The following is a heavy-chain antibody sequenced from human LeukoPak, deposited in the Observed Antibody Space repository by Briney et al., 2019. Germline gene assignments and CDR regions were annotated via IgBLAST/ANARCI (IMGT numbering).Heavy chain of an antibody. D-gene: IGHD2-21*01. CDR1: GGSISSYY. CDR2: IYYSGST. J-gene: IGHJ3*02. CDR3: ARSEEQCSPSCCGGQGAFDI. V-gene: IGHV4-59*12. Sequence: SETLSLTCTVSGGSISSYYWSWIRQPPGKGLEWIGYIYYSGSTNYNPSLKSRVTISVDTSKNQFSLKLSSVTAADTAVYYCARSEEQCSPSCCGGQGAFDIWGQGTMVTVSS.